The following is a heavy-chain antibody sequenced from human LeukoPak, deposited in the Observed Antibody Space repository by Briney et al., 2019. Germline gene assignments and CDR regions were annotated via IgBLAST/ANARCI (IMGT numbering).Heavy chain of an antibody. CDR1: GFTFSSYW. Sequence: GGSLRLSCAASGFTFSSYWMHWVRQAPGKGLVWVSRINSDSSSTSYADSVKGRFTISRDNANSTLYLQLNSLRAEDTAVYYCARGKSPGYSSGWHWGQGTLVTVPS. CDR3: ARGKSPGYSSGWH. V-gene: IGHV3-74*01. D-gene: IGHD6-19*01. CDR2: INSDSSST. J-gene: IGHJ4*02.